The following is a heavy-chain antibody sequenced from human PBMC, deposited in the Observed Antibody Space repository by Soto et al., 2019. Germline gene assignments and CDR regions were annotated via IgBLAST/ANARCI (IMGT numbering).Heavy chain of an antibody. Sequence: QVQLVQSGAEVKKPGASVKVSCKASGYTFTSYGISWVRQAPGQGLEWMGWISAYNGNTNYAQKLQGRVTMTTDPSTSTAHMEVGSLRSDGTAVYYCARETMVRGVIPGPVDYWGQGTLVTVSS. CDR2: ISAYNGNT. CDR1: GYTFTSYG. CDR3: ARETMVRGVIPGPVDY. J-gene: IGHJ4*02. V-gene: IGHV1-18*01. D-gene: IGHD3-10*01.